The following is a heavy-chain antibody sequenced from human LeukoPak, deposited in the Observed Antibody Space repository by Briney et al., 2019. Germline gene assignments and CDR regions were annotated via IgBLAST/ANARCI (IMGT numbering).Heavy chain of an antibody. J-gene: IGHJ6*02. V-gene: IGHV4-59*01. CDR1: GGSISSYY. D-gene: IGHD2-2*02. CDR2: IYYSGST. Sequence: SETLSLTCTVSGGSISSYYWSWIRQPPGKGLEWIGYIYYSGSTNYNPSLKSRVTISVDTSKNQFSLKLSSVTAADTAVCYCARGGLDCSSTSCYTFLHYYYYGMDVWGQGTTVTVPS. CDR3: ARGGLDCSSTSCYTFLHYYYYGMDV.